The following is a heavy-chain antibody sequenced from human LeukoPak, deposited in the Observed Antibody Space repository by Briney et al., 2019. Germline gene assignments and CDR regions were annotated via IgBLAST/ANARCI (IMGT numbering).Heavy chain of an antibody. Sequence: GGSLRLSCAASGFTFSSYAMSWVRQAPGKGLEWVSAISGSGGSTYYADSVKGRFTISRDNSKNTLYLQMNSLRAEYTAVYYCAKDSMITFGGVIVRRYFQHWGQGTLVTVSS. CDR3: AKDSMITFGGVIVRRYFQH. CDR1: GFTFSSYA. J-gene: IGHJ1*01. V-gene: IGHV3-23*01. CDR2: ISGSGGST. D-gene: IGHD3-16*02.